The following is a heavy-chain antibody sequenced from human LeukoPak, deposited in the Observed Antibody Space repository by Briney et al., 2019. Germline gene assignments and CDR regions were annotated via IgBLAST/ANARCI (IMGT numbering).Heavy chain of an antibody. V-gene: IGHV1-69*04. J-gene: IGHJ6*02. Sequence: ASVKVSCKASGGTFSSYAISWVRQAPGQGLEWMGRIIPILGIANYAQKFQGRVTITADKSTSTAYMELSSLGSEDTAVYYCASNRVDYYYGMDVWGQGTTVTVSS. CDR1: GGTFSSYA. CDR2: IIPILGIA. CDR3: ASNRVDYYYGMDV.